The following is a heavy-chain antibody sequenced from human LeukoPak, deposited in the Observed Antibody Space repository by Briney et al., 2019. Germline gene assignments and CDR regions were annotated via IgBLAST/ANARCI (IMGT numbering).Heavy chain of an antibody. D-gene: IGHD6-19*01. CDR3: ADRRVGSGWYYFDY. J-gene: IGHJ4*02. V-gene: IGHV1-69*13. Sequence: SVKVSCKASGYTFTSYGISWVRQAPGQGLEWMGGIIPIFGTANYAQKFQGRVTITADESTSTAYMELSSLRSEDTAVYYCADRRVGSGWYYFDYWGQGTLVTVSS. CDR1: GYTFTSYG. CDR2: IIPIFGTA.